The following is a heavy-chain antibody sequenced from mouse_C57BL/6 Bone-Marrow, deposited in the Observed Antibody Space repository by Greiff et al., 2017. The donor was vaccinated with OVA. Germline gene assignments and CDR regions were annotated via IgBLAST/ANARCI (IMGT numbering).Heavy chain of an antibody. V-gene: IGHV1-66*01. D-gene: IGHD2-12*01. CDR1: GYSFTIYY. Sequence: QVQLQQSGPELVKPGASVKISCTASGYSFTIYYIHWVKQRPGQGLEWIGWIYPGSVKTKYNEKFKGKATLTADTSSSTAYMQFSSLPSEDSAVYYGARSNDGGVAMDYWGQGTSVTVSS. CDR3: ARSNDGGVAMDY. CDR2: IYPGSVKT. J-gene: IGHJ4*01.